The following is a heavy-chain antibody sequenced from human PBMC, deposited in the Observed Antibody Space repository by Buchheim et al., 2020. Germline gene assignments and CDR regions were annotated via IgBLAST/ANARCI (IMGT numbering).Heavy chain of an antibody. V-gene: IGHV3-11*01. CDR1: GFTFSDYY. CDR3: VRTARVADI. CDR2: IGQRGTDI. Sequence: QAQLVESGGGLVEPGGSLRLSCAASGFTFSDYYMSWVRQAPGKGVEWVSYIGQRGTDINYVDSVKGRFTVSRDNAKNSLDLQMSSLRAEDTGVYYCVRTARVADIWGQGTL. J-gene: IGHJ4*02. D-gene: IGHD6-6*01.